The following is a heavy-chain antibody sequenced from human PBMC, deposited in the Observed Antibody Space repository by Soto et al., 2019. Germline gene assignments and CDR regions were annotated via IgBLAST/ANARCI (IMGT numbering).Heavy chain of an antibody. J-gene: IGHJ6*02. Sequence: ASVKVSCKASGYTFTSYDINWVRQATGQGLEWMGWINPNSGGTNYAQKFQGWVTMTRDASISTAYMELSRLRSDDTAVYYCARSLYYDILTGYLSYYYYGMDVWG. CDR3: ARSLYYDILTGYLSYYYYGMDV. V-gene: IGHV1-2*04. CDR2: INPNSGGT. D-gene: IGHD3-9*01. CDR1: GYTFTSYD.